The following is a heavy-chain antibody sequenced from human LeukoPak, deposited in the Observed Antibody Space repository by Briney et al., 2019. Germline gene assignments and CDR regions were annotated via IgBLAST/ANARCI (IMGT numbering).Heavy chain of an antibody. D-gene: IGHD3-22*01. Sequence: PGGPLRLSCAASGFTFSSYAMSWVRQAPGKGLEWVSAISGSGGSTYYADSVKGRFTISRDNSKNTLYLQMNSLRAEDTAVYYCAKGGDYRGFYYYDSSGYSYFQHWGQGTLVTVSS. CDR3: AKGGDYRGFYYYDSSGYSYFQH. J-gene: IGHJ1*01. CDR2: ISGSGGST. CDR1: GFTFSSYA. V-gene: IGHV3-23*01.